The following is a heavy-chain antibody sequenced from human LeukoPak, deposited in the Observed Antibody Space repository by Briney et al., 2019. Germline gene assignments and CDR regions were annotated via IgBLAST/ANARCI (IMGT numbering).Heavy chain of an antibody. Sequence: GGSLRLSCAASGFTFSSYEMNWVRQAPGKGLEWVSGINWNGGSTGYADSVKGRFTISRDNAKNSLYLQMNSLRAEDTALYYCARGGQQMYYFDYWGQGTLVTVSS. V-gene: IGHV3-20*04. CDR2: INWNGGST. J-gene: IGHJ4*02. D-gene: IGHD6-13*01. CDR1: GFTFSSYE. CDR3: ARGGQQMYYFDY.